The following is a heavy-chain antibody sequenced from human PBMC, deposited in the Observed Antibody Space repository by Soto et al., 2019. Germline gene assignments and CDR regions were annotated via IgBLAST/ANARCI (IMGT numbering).Heavy chain of an antibody. D-gene: IGHD2-15*01. V-gene: IGHV3-21*01. CDR3: ASTVVIPLGFDL. Sequence: GGSLRLSCAAFGFSFSTYSMSWVRQAPGKGLEWASSISPSSRYIYYADSVKGRFTISRDNAHNSLSLQMNSLSPEDTAMYYCASTVVIPLGFDLWGRGTLVTVSS. CDR2: ISPSSRYI. J-gene: IGHJ2*01. CDR1: GFSFSTYS.